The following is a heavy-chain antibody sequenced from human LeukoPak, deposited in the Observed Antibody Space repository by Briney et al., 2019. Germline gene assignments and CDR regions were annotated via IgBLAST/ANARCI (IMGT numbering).Heavy chain of an antibody. V-gene: IGHV4-59*08. Sequence: PSETLSLTCAVYGGSFSGYYWSWIRQPPGKGLEWIGYIYYSGSTNYNPSLKSRVTISVDTSKNQFSLKLSSVTAADTAVYYCARHWYYFDYWGQGTLVTVSS. CDR3: ARHWYYFDY. CDR2: IYYSGST. J-gene: IGHJ4*02. CDR1: GGSFSGYY.